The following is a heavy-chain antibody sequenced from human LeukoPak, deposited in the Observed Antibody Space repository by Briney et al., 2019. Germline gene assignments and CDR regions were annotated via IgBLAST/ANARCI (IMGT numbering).Heavy chain of an antibody. J-gene: IGHJ3*02. D-gene: IGHD4-17*01. Sequence: GGSLRLSCAASGFTFSDYYMSWIRQAPGKGLEWVSYISSSGSTIYYADSVKGRFTISRDNAKNSLYLQMNSLRAEDSSVYYCARPTTVTTISADAFDIWGQGTMVTVSS. CDR2: ISSSGSTI. CDR1: GFTFSDYY. CDR3: ARPTTVTTISADAFDI. V-gene: IGHV3-11*04.